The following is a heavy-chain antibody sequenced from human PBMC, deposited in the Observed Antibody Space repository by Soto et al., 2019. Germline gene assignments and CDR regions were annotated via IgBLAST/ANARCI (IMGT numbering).Heavy chain of an antibody. V-gene: IGHV1-2*02. CDR2: INPHTGDT. CDR3: AREGGAAPGARREWYLDL. CDR1: GYPLTDFY. D-gene: IGHD6-25*01. Sequence: QVQLVQSGAEVKKPGASVTVYCKTSGYPLTDFYIHWVRQAPGQGLEWMAWINPHTGDTNTALKFQGRVTMTRHTSINTAFMELTRLSSDDTAVYYCAREGGAAPGARREWYLDLWGRGTLVSVSS. J-gene: IGHJ2*01.